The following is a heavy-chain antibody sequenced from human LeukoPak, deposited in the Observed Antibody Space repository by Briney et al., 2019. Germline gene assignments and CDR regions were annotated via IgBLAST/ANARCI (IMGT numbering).Heavy chain of an antibody. J-gene: IGHJ4*02. Sequence: ASVKVSCKASGYTFTSYDINWVRQATGQGLEWMGWMNPNSGNTGYAQKFQGRVTITRDTSISTAYMELSRLRSDDTAVYYCAREQQLVRGHDYWGQGTLVTVSS. CDR2: MNPNSGNT. CDR1: GYTFTSYD. CDR3: AREQQLVRGHDY. D-gene: IGHD6-13*01. V-gene: IGHV1-8*03.